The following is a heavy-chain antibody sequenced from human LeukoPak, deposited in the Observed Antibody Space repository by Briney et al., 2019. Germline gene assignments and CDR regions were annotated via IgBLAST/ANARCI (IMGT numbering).Heavy chain of an antibody. V-gene: IGHV3-33*06. D-gene: IGHD3-3*01. J-gene: IGHJ4*02. Sequence: GGSLRLSCAASGFTFSSYGMHWVRQAPGKGLEWVAVIWYDGSNKYYADSVKGRFTISRDNSKNTLYLQMNSLRAEDTAVYYCAKDQSPQGLLEWLSTSYYFDYWGQGTLVTVSS. CDR2: IWYDGSNK. CDR3: AKDQSPQGLLEWLSTSYYFDY. CDR1: GFTFSSYG.